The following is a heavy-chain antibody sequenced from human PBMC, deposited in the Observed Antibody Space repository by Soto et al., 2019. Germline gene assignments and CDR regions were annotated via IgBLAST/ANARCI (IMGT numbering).Heavy chain of an antibody. V-gene: IGHV1-18*01. CDR2: ISAYSGNT. J-gene: IGHJ4*02. D-gene: IGHD2-15*01. CDR1: GYTFTTFG. CDR3: ARAFCNGGSCYLDY. Sequence: QVQLVQSGGEVKKPGAAVKVSCKSSGYTFTTFGIGWVRQAPGQGLEWMGWISAYSGNTEYPEKLQGRVTMTIDTFTSTTYMELRSLRSDDTAVYYCARAFCNGGSCYLDYWGQGALVTVSS.